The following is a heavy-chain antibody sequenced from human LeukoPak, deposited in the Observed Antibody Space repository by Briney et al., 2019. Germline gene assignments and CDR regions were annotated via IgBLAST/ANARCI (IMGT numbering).Heavy chain of an antibody. J-gene: IGHJ4*02. Sequence: PGGSLRLSCAASGFTFSSYSMDWVRQTPGKGLEWVSSIIDTGGTTYYADSVKGRFTISRDNSKNTLHLQMKSLRAEDTALYFCAKEHYSGGSVYGGMGSDYWGQGILVTVSS. CDR2: IIDTGGTT. CDR3: AKEHYSGGSVYGGMGSDY. V-gene: IGHV3-23*01. CDR1: GFTFSSYS. D-gene: IGHD3-22*01.